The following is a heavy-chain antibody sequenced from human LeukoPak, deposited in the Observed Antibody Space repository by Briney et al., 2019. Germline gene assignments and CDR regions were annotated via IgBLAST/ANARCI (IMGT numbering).Heavy chain of an antibody. CDR2: ISGSGGST. CDR1: GFTFSSYA. V-gene: IGHV3-23*01. D-gene: IGHD6-6*01. CDR3: ARERAYSSSYYDAFDI. J-gene: IGHJ3*02. Sequence: GGSLRLSCAASGFTFSSYAMSWVRQAPGKGLEWVSAISGSGGSTYYADSVKGRFTISRDNSKNTLYLQMNSLRAEDTAVYYCARERAYSSSYYDAFDIWGQGTMVTVSS.